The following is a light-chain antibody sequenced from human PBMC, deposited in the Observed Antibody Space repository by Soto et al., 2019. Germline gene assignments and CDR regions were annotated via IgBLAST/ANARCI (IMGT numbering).Light chain of an antibody. V-gene: IGKV3-15*01. Sequence: EIVMTQSPASLSVSPGDRASLSCRASQSISSNLAWYQQKPGQAPRLLIYDASTRATGIPARFSGGGSGTDFTLTISSLQSEDFAVYYCQQYSNWPETFGQGTKVESK. J-gene: IGKJ1*01. CDR1: QSISSN. CDR2: DAS. CDR3: QQYSNWPET.